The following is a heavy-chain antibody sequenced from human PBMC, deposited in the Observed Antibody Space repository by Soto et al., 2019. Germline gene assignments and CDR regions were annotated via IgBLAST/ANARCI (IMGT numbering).Heavy chain of an antibody. CDR2: IYYSGST. V-gene: IGHV4-31*03. CDR3: ARVKLGRDECHFGL. J-gene: IGHJ2*01. Sequence: QVQLQESGPGLVKPSQTLSLTCTVSGGSISSGGYYWSWIRQHPGKGLEWIGYIYYSGSTYYNPSHKPRVTISVDASKNQVSLQLSAVLAAGTDVYYCARVKLGRDECHFGLWGRGTLGTVAS. CDR1: GGSISSGGYY. D-gene: IGHD7-27*01.